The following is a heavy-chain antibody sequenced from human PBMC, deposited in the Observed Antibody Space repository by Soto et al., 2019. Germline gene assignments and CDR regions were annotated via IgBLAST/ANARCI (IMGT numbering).Heavy chain of an antibody. D-gene: IGHD3-3*01. Sequence: GESLKISCKGSGYSFTSYWIGWVRQMPGKGLEWMGIIYPGDSDARYSPSFQGQVTISADKSISTAYLQWSSLKASDTAMYYCARHRITIFGVVTYYYGMDVWGQGTTVTVSS. CDR3: ARHRITIFGVVTYYYGMDV. CDR1: GYSFTSYW. V-gene: IGHV5-51*01. J-gene: IGHJ6*02. CDR2: IYPGDSDA.